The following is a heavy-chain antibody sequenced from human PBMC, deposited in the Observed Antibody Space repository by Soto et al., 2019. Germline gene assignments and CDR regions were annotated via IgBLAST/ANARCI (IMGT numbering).Heavy chain of an antibody. CDR2: ISGSGGST. CDR1: GFTFSSYA. CDR3: AKALSITIFGVVTTALDY. V-gene: IGHV3-23*01. J-gene: IGHJ4*02. D-gene: IGHD3-3*01. Sequence: PGGSLRLSCAASGFTFSSYAMSWARQAPGKGLEWVSAISGSGGSTYYADSVKGRFTISRDNSKNTLYLQMNSLRAEDTAVYYCAKALSITIFGVVTTALDYWGQGTLVTVSS.